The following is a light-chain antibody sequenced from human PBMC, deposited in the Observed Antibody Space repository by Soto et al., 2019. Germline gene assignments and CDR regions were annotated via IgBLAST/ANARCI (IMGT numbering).Light chain of an antibody. CDR2: GAS. Sequence: ETVLTQSPGTLSLSPGERAILSCRASQSVSSTYLAWYQQKPGQAPRLLIYGASSRATGIPDRFSGSGSGTDFTLTISSLEPEDFAVYYCQQRSNWPPMYTFGQGTKLEIK. V-gene: IGKV3D-20*02. CDR3: QQRSNWPPMYT. J-gene: IGKJ2*01. CDR1: QSVSSTY.